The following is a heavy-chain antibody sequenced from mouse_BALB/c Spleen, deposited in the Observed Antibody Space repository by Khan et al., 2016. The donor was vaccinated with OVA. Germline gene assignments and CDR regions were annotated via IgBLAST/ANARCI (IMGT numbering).Heavy chain of an antibody. V-gene: IGHV9-3-1*01. CDR1: GYTFTYYG. Sequence: QIQLVQSGPELKKPGETVKISCKASGYTFTYYGMNWVNQAPGRGLKWMAWINTYTGEPTYADDFKGRFAISLETSASTAYLQISHLKNEDTATXFDARMGEYRLSFYFYRMDSWGKGTSVTVSS. J-gene: IGHJ4*01. CDR3: ARMGEYRLSFYFYRMDS. D-gene: IGHD2-14*01. CDR2: INTYTGEP.